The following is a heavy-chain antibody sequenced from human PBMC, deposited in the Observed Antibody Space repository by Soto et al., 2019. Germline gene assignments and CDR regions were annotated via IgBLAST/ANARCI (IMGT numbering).Heavy chain of an antibody. CDR3: ARSPSYYYYGMDV. V-gene: IGHV3-33*01. Sequence: GGSLRLSCAASGFTFSSYGMHWVRQAPGKGLEWVAVIWYDGSNKYYADSVKGRFTISRDNSKNTLYLQMNSLRAEDTAVYYCARSPSYYYYGMDVWGQGTTVTV. CDR1: GFTFSSYG. J-gene: IGHJ6*02. CDR2: IWYDGSNK.